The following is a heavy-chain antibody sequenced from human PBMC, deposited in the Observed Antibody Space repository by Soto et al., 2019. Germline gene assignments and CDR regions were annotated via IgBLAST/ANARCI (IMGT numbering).Heavy chain of an antibody. J-gene: IGHJ3*02. CDR1: GFTFTSSA. V-gene: IGHV1-58*02. Sequence: GASVKVSCKASGFTFTSSAMQWVRQARGQRLEWIGWIVVGSGNTNYAQKFQERVTITRDMSTSTAYMELSSLRSEDTAVYYCAAEAGYRGPPYPFDIWGQGTXVTVSS. CDR3: AAEAGYRGPPYPFDI. CDR2: IVVGSGNT. D-gene: IGHD5-12*01.